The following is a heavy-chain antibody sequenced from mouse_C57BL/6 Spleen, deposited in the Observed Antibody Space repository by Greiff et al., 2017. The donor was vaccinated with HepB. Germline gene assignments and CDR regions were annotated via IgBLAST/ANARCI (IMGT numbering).Heavy chain of an antibody. V-gene: IGHV1-69*01. CDR3: ARRGPDYGGFAY. Sequence: QVQLQQPGAELVMPGASVKLSCKASGYTFTSYWMHWVKQRPGQGLEWIGEIDPSDSYTNYNQKFKGKSTLTVDKSSSTAYMQLSSLTSEDSAVYYCARRGPDYGGFAYWGQGTLVTVSA. CDR1: GYTFTSYW. D-gene: IGHD2-4*01. CDR2: IDPSDSYT. J-gene: IGHJ3*01.